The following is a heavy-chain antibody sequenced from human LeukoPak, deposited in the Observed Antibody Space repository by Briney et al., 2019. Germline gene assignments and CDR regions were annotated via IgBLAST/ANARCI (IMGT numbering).Heavy chain of an antibody. CDR1: GGSISSYY. CDR2: IYYSGSP. V-gene: IGHV4-59*01. CDR3: ARHLTGDRLDAFDV. Sequence: SETLSLTCTISGGSISSYYWSWIRQPPGKGLEWIGYIYYSGSPNYNPSLKSRVTISVDTSKNQFSLKLRSLTAADTAIYYCARHLTGDRLDAFDVWGQGTMVTVSS. J-gene: IGHJ3*01. D-gene: IGHD7-27*01.